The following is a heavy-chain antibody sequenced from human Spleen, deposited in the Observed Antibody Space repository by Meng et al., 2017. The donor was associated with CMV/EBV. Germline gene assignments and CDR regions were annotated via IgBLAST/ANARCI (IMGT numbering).Heavy chain of an antibody. CDR3: AKDIAYSGTYSSYFDY. Sequence: GESLKISCAASGFTFSSYSMNWVRQAPGKGLEWVSSISSSSSYIYYADSVKGRFTISRDNAKNSLYLQMNSLRAEDTAVYYCAKDIAYSGTYSSYFDYWGQGTLVTVSS. J-gene: IGHJ4*02. V-gene: IGHV3-21*01. CDR2: ISSSSSYI. CDR1: GFTFSSYS. D-gene: IGHD1-26*01.